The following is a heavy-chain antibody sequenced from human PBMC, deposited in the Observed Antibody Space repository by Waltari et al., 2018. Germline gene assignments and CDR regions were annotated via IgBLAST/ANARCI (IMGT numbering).Heavy chain of an antibody. D-gene: IGHD1-1*01. V-gene: IGHV2-26*01. CDR1: GFSLSNARMG. CDR3: ARSTTWNDAFDI. Sequence: QVTLKESGPVLVKPTETLTLTCTVSGFSLSNARMGVSWIRQPPGEALEWLAHIFSNDEKSYSTSLKSRLTISEDTSKSQVVLTRTNMDAVDTATYYCARSTTWNDAFDIWGQGTMVTVSS. J-gene: IGHJ3*02. CDR2: IFSNDEK.